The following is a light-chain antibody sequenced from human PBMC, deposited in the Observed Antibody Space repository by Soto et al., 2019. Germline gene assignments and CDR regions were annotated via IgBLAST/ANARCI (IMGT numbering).Light chain of an antibody. Sequence: QSVLTQPPSASGSPGQSVTISCTGTSSDVGGYNYVSWYQQHPGKAPKLIIYEVYKRPSGVPDRFSGFKSGNTAALTVSGLQAEDEADYYCSSYVGTNSYVFGTGTKVTVL. CDR3: SSYVGTNSYV. V-gene: IGLV2-8*01. CDR1: SSDVGGYNY. J-gene: IGLJ1*01. CDR2: EVY.